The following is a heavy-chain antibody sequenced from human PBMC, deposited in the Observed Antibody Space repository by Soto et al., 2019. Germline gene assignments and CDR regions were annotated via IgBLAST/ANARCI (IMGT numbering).Heavy chain of an antibody. CDR1: GGSISSDNYY. J-gene: IGHJ5*02. CDR2: IYYTGDT. Sequence: SETLSLTCPVSGGSISSDNYYWSWIRQPPGKGLEWIGYIYYTGDTYYNPSLKSRVTISVDTSKNQFSLKLSSVTAADTAVYYCARSVDPWGQGTLVTVSS. V-gene: IGHV4-30-4*01. CDR3: ARSVDP.